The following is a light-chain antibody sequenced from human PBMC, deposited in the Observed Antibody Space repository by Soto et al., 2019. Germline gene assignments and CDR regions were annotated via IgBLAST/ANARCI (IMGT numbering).Light chain of an antibody. CDR1: SSDVGGYDY. Sequence: QSALTQPASVSGSPGQSSTISCTGTSSDVGGYDYVSWYQRHPGKAPELMIYEVGNRPSWVSNRFSGSKSGNTASLTISGLQAEDEADYYCCSFASSSTYVFGTGTKLTVL. CDR3: CSFASSSTYV. V-gene: IGLV2-14*01. CDR2: EVG. J-gene: IGLJ1*01.